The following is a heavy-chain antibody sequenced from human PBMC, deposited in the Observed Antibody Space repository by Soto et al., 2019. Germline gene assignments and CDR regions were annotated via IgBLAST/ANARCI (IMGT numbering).Heavy chain of an antibody. Sequence: QVQLVESGGGVVQPGRSLRLSCAASGFTFNSYAMHWVRQAPGKGLEWVTIIWYDGSNKNYADSVKGRFTISRDNSKNTVYLQMNSLRVEDTAVYYCARDSGGDYHNYYMDVWGKGTTVTVSS. CDR3: ARDSGGDYHNYYMDV. V-gene: IGHV3-33*01. CDR1: GFTFNSYA. J-gene: IGHJ6*03. CDR2: IWYDGSNK. D-gene: IGHD4-17*01.